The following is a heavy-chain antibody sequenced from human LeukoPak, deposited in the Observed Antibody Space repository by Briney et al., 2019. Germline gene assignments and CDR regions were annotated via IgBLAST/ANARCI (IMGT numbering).Heavy chain of an antibody. CDR3: ASEYCSGGSCYSDAFDI. D-gene: IGHD2-15*01. J-gene: IGHJ3*02. V-gene: IGHV3-21*01. CDR1: GFTFSSYS. CDR2: ISSSSSYI. Sequence: GGSLRLSRAASGFTFSSYSMNWVRQAPGKGLEWVSSISSSSSYIYYADSVKGRFTISRDNAKNSLYLQMNSLRAEDTAVYYCASEYCSGGSCYSDAFDIWGQGTMVTVSS.